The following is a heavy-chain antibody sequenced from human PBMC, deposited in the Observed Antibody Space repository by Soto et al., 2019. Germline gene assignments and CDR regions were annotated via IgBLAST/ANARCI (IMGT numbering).Heavy chain of an antibody. V-gene: IGHV1-18*01. D-gene: IGHD4-17*01. CDR3: ARRWTTGEIDY. CDR1: GDIFNSFG. CDR2: ISAYTGNT. Sequence: VQLVQSGGEVKKPGASGKVSCKASGDIFNSFGISWVRQAPGQGLEWMGWISAYTGNTKYAQNFQGRVTMTTDTSTSTAYMELRSLRSDDTAVYYCARRWTTGEIDYWGQGTLVTVSS. J-gene: IGHJ4*02.